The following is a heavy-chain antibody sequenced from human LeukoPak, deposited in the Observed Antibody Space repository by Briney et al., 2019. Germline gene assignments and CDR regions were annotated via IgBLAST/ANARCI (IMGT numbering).Heavy chain of an antibody. CDR2: IKEDGTEK. CDR1: GFTFSNYW. Sequence: GGSLRLSCVASGFTFSNYWMNWVRQAPDKGPEWVATIKEDGTEKYYVDSVRGRFSISRDNAKNSLSLQMSSLRAEDTAVYYCATGGSGSSWGQGTLVIVSS. CDR3: ATGGSGSS. J-gene: IGHJ5*02. V-gene: IGHV3-7*04. D-gene: IGHD3-10*01.